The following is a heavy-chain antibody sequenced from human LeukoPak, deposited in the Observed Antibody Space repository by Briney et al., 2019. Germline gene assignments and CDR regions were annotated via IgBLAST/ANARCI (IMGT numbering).Heavy chain of an antibody. Sequence: GGSLRLSCAASGFTFSRYWMAWVRQAPGRGLEWVASIKQDGGETYSVDSVKGRFTISRDNAKNSLYLQMNSLRAEDTAVYYCARGAYASSSNYWGQGTLVTVSS. CDR3: ARGAYASSSNY. CDR1: GFTFSRYW. J-gene: IGHJ4*02. V-gene: IGHV3-7*05. D-gene: IGHD6-6*01. CDR2: IKQDGGET.